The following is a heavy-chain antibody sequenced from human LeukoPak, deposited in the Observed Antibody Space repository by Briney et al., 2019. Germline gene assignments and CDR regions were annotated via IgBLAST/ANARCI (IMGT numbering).Heavy chain of an antibody. CDR3: TTDYPLDY. J-gene: IGHJ4*02. CDR2: IRTKVNGETT. CDR1: GFTFGDFV. D-gene: IGHD3-16*01. Sequence: GGSLRLSCTASGFTFGDFVMSWVRQTPGKGLEWVGFIRTKVNGETTKYAASVQGRFTISRDDSKSIAYLQMNSLKTEDTAVYYCTTDYPLDYWGQGTLVTVSS. V-gene: IGHV3-49*04.